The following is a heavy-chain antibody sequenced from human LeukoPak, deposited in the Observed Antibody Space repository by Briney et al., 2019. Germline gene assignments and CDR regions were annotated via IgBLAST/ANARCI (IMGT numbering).Heavy chain of an antibody. CDR1: GGSISSSSYY. CDR3: ARHGPELAYYFDY. Sequence: PSETLSLTRTVSGGSISSSSYYWGWIRQPPGKGLEWIGSIYYSGSTYYNPSLKSRVTISVDTSKNQFSLKLSSVTAADTAVYYCARHGPELAYYFDYWGQGTLVTVSS. J-gene: IGHJ4*02. V-gene: IGHV4-39*01. D-gene: IGHD1-14*01. CDR2: IYYSGST.